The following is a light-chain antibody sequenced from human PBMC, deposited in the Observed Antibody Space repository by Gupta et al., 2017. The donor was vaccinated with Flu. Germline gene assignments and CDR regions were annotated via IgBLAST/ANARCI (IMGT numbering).Light chain of an antibody. CDR1: KLRDKD. CDR2: EGK. V-gene: IGLV3-1*01. Sequence: TCSGDKLRDKDTCWYQQRPGQSPVLVIYEGKKRPPGIPERFSGATSRNTATLTISETQTMDEADYYCQTWDNRQFLFGGGTKLTVL. J-gene: IGLJ2*01. CDR3: QTWDNRQFL.